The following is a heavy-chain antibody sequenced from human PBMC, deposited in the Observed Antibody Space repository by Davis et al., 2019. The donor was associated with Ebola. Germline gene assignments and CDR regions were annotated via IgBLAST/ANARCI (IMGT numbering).Heavy chain of an antibody. CDR1: GGSISSSSYY. J-gene: IGHJ6*02. CDR2: IYYSGST. CDR3: ARTYYDILTGLVPYYYYGMDV. V-gene: IGHV4-39*01. D-gene: IGHD3-9*01. Sequence: PSETLSLTCTVSGGSISSSSYYWGWIRQPPGKGLEWIGSIYYSGSTYYNPSLKSRVTISVDTSKNQFSLKLSSVTAADTAVYYCARTYYDILTGLVPYYYYGMDVWGQGTTVTVSS.